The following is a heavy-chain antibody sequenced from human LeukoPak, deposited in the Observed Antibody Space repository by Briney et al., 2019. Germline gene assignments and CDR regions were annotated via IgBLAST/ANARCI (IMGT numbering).Heavy chain of an antibody. V-gene: IGHV1-3*03. CDR1: GYDFTKYA. D-gene: IGHD4-17*01. CDR3: ARCIWSTTVTAYYLDY. J-gene: IGHJ4*02. CDR2: IDAGNGRT. Sequence: ASVTVSCKASGYDFTKYAVQWVRQAPGQRLEWMGWIDAGNGRTKYSQDFQGRVTITRDTSARIAYMELSSLTSDDMSVYYCARCIWSTTVTAYYLDYWGQGTLVTVSS.